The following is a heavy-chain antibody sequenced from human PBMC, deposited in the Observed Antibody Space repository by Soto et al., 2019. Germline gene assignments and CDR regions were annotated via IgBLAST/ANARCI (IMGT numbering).Heavy chain of an antibody. CDR2: FDPEDGET. V-gene: IGHV1-24*01. Sequence: ASVKVSCKVSGYTLTELSMHCVRQAPGKGLEWMGGFDPEDGETIYAQKFQGRVTMTEDTSTDTAYMELSSLRSEDTAVYYCATGGTEDYLNWFDPWGQGTLVTVSS. J-gene: IGHJ5*02. D-gene: IGHD1-1*01. CDR3: ATGGTEDYLNWFDP. CDR1: GYTLTELS.